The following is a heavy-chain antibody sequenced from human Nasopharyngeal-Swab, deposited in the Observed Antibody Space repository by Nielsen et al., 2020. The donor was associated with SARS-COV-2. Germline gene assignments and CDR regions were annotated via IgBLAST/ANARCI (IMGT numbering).Heavy chain of an antibody. CDR1: GGSISSYY. V-gene: IGHV4-59*01. Sequence: TLSLTCTVSGGSISSYYWSWIRQPPGKGLEWIGYIYYSGSTNYNPSLKSRVTISVDTSKNQFSLKLSSVTAADTAVYYCARGRVWGSYRYTYYFDYWGQGTLVTVSS. CDR3: ARGRVWGSYRYTYYFDY. J-gene: IGHJ4*02. D-gene: IGHD3-16*02. CDR2: IYYSGST.